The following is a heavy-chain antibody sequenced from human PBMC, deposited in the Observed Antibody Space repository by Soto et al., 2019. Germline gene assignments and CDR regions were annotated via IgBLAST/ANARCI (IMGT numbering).Heavy chain of an antibody. CDR2: IIPIFGTA. CDR3: ARGLYDILTGYMDAFDI. J-gene: IGHJ3*02. D-gene: IGHD3-9*01. CDR1: GGTFSSYA. V-gene: IGHV1-69*13. Sequence: SVKVSGYASGGTFSSYAISWVRQAPGQGLEWMGGIIPIFGTANYAQKFQGRVTITADESTSTAYMELSSLRSEDTAVYYCARGLYDILTGYMDAFDIWGQGTMVTVSS.